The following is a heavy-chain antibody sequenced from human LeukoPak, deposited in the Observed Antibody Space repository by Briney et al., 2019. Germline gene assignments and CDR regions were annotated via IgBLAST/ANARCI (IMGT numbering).Heavy chain of an antibody. D-gene: IGHD3-16*01. J-gene: IGHJ6*03. CDR3: AKEEGDYYYYCMDV. CDR2: IRYDGSNK. CDR1: GFTFSSYG. Sequence: GGSLRLSCAASGFTFSSYGMHWVRQAPGKGLEWVAFIRYDGSNKYYADSVKGRFTISRDNSKNTLYLQMNSLRAEDTAVYYCAKEEGDYYYYCMDVWGKGTTVTISS. V-gene: IGHV3-30*02.